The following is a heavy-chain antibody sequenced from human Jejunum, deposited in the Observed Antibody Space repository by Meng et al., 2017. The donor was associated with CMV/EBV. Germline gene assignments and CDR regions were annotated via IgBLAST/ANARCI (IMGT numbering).Heavy chain of an antibody. J-gene: IGHJ5*02. CDR3: ARDKENRYCSGVTCHSSVYWFAP. D-gene: IGHD2-15*01. CDR1: NS. CDR2: ISSDDDT. V-gene: IGHV3-53*01. Sequence: NSMSWVRQAPGKGLEWVSLISSDDDTFYADSVKGRFTISRDKSKNTLYLQMNGLRADDTAVYYCARDKENRYCSGVTCHSSVYWFAPWGQGTLVTVSS.